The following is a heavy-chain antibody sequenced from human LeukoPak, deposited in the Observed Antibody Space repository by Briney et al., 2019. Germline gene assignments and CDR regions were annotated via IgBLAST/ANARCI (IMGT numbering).Heavy chain of an antibody. Sequence: SETLSLTCTVSGVSINTYFWSWIRQPPGRGLEWIGYVYYNGITNYNPSLKSRVSISLDTSKNQFSLRLNSVTAAETAVYYCVSQLGGTTFHWGQGTLVTVSS. J-gene: IGHJ4*02. D-gene: IGHD1/OR15-1a*01. V-gene: IGHV4-59*01. CDR3: VSQLGGTTFH. CDR2: VYYNGIT. CDR1: GVSINTYF.